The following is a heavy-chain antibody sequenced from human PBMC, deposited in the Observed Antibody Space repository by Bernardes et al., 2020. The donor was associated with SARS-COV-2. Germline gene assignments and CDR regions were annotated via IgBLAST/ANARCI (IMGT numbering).Heavy chain of an antibody. CDR1: GVTFSSYE. CDR2: MSSGGTTL. Sequence: GGSLRLAWAAAGVTFSSYEMNWVRQAPGKGREWIAYMSSGGTTLYYADSVKGRLTISRDNAKNSLYLQMNSLRADDTAVYYCARGGVGAASYYFDCWGQGPLVTVSS. D-gene: IGHD1-26*01. V-gene: IGHV3-48*03. J-gene: IGHJ4*02. CDR3: ARGGVGAASYYFDC.